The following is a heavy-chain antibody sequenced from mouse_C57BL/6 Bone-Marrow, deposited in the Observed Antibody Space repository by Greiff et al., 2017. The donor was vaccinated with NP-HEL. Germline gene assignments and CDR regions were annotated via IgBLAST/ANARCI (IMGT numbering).Heavy chain of an antibody. J-gene: IGHJ3*01. CDR1: GFTFTDYY. D-gene: IGHD2-1*01. CDR2: IRNKANGYTT. CDR3: ARYSNSLAY. Sequence: EVQLVESGGGLVQPGGSLSLSCAASGFTFTDYYMSWVRQPPGKALEWLGFIRNKANGYTTEYSASVKGRFTISRDNSQSILYLQMNALRAEDSATYDCARYSNSLAYWGQGTLVTVSA. V-gene: IGHV7-3*01.